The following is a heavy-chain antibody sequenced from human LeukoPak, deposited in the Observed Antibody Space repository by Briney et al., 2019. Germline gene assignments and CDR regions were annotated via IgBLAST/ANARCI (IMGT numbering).Heavy chain of an antibody. V-gene: IGHV3-30*04. D-gene: IGHD3-22*01. J-gene: IGHJ4*02. Sequence: GGSLRLSCAASGLSFSSYAMHWVRQAPGKGLEWVPVISYDGSNKYYADSVKGRFTISRDNSKNTLYLQMNSLRAEDTAVYYCARDAYYYDSSGYFDYWGQGTLVTVSS. CDR3: ARDAYYYDSSGYFDY. CDR2: ISYDGSNK. CDR1: GLSFSSYA.